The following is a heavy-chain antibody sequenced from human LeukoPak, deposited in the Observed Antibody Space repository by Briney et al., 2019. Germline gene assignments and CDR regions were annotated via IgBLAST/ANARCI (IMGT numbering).Heavy chain of an antibody. Sequence: PSETLSLTCTVSGGSISTYYWSWIRQPPGKGLEWIGYIYYSGGTNYNPSLKSRVTISVDTSKNQFSLKLSSVTAAGTAVYYCARTMVRGVRAAVLFDYWGQGTLVTVSS. V-gene: IGHV4-59*01. CDR2: IYYSGGT. J-gene: IGHJ4*02. CDR3: ARTMVRGVRAAVLFDY. CDR1: GGSISTYY. D-gene: IGHD3-10*01.